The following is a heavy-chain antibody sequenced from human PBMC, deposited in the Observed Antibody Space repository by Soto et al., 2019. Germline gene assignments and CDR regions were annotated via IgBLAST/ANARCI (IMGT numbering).Heavy chain of an antibody. CDR2: IIPIFGTA. CDR3: ARGSHIVVVPAAKITVTTPPAYYYYGMDV. J-gene: IGHJ6*02. D-gene: IGHD2-2*01. Sequence: GASVKVSCKASGGTFSSYAISWVRQAPGQGLEWMGGIIPIFGTANYAQKFQGRVTITADESTSTAYMELSSLRSEDTAVYYCARGSHIVVVPAAKITVTTPPAYYYYGMDVWGQGTTVTVSS. V-gene: IGHV1-69*13. CDR1: GGTFSSYA.